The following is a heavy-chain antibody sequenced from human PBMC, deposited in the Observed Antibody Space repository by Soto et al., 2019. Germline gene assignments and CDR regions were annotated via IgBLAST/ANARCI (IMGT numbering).Heavy chain of an antibody. D-gene: IGHD4-17*01. CDR1: GGTFSSYA. CDR2: IIPIFGTA. J-gene: IGHJ5*02. V-gene: IGHV1-69*13. CDR3: ARASTVVTPYNWFDP. Sequence: RASVKVSCKASGGTFSSYAISWVRQAPGQGLEWMGGIIPIFGTANYAQKFQGRVTITADESTSTAYMELSSLRSEDTAVYYCARASTVVTPYNWFDPWGQGTLVTVSS.